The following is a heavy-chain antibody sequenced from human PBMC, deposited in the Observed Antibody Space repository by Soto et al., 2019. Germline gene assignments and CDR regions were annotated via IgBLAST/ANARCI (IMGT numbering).Heavy chain of an antibody. CDR2: INPNSGGT. Sequence: ASVKVSCKASGYTFTGYYMHWVRQAPGQGLEWMGWINPNSGGTNYAQKFQGWVTMTRDTSISTAYMELSRLRSDDTAVYYCARSCSGASCYSHFDYWGQATLVTVSS. J-gene: IGHJ4*02. D-gene: IGHD2-15*01. CDR3: ARSCSGASCYSHFDY. CDR1: GYTFTGYY. V-gene: IGHV1-2*04.